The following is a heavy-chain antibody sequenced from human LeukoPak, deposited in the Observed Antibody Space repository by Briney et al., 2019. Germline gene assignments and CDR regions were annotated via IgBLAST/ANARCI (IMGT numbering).Heavy chain of an antibody. CDR3: VKGVVYDSSGYFHLDH. V-gene: IGHV3-43*02. Sequence: GGSLRLSCAASGFTFDHYAMHWVRQAPGKGPEWVSLVSVNADSTYYADSVRGRFTISRDNNNNSLYLQMHSLRTDDTALYYCVKGVVYDSSGYFHLDHWGQGTLVTVSS. CDR1: GFTFDHYA. J-gene: IGHJ4*02. D-gene: IGHD3-22*01. CDR2: VSVNADST.